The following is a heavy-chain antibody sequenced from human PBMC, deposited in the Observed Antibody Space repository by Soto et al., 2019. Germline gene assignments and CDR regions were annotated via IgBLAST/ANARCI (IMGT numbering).Heavy chain of an antibody. CDR1: GYTFIRYG. CDR3: ARGGYYDNSWGKLSHYGLDV. CDR2: ISPYNDYT. D-gene: IGHD3-16*01. V-gene: IGHV1-18*01. Sequence: QVQLAQSANEVKKPGASVRVSCKAAGYTFIRYGIAWVRQAPGQGLEWMGWISPYNDYTVYAQKFQGRVSMTADTSTRTVYMNLRGLMSDDTAVYYCARGGYYDNSWGKLSHYGLDVWGQGTSVSVSS. J-gene: IGHJ6*02.